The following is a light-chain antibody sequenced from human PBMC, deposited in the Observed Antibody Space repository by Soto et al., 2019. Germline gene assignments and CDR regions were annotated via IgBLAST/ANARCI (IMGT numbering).Light chain of an antibody. CDR1: SSDVGGYNY. CDR3: SPYAGSNNLV. V-gene: IGLV2-8*01. J-gene: IGLJ2*01. CDR2: EVS. Sequence: QSVLPQPPSASGSPGQSVTLSCTGTSSDVGGYNYVSWYQQHPGKAPKLMIYEVSKRPSGVPDRFSGSKSGNTASLTVSGLQAEDEADYYCSPYAGSNNLVFGGGTKLTVL.